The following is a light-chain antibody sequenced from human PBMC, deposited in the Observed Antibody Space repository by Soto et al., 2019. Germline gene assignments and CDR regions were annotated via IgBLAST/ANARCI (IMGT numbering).Light chain of an antibody. CDR3: HQYATSPYT. V-gene: IGKV3-20*01. CDR1: QSLSTVF. CDR2: GTS. Sequence: DIDLTQSPGTLSLSPGEGATLSCRASQSLSTVFLAWYQQKPGQAPRLLIYGTSRKATGIPDRFSGSGSGTDFTLTISRLEPEDFAVYFCHQYATSPYTFGLGTKLEIK. J-gene: IGKJ2*01.